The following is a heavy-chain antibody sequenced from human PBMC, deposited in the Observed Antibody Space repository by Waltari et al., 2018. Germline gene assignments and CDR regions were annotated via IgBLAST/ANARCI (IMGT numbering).Heavy chain of an antibody. Sequence: QVQLVQSGAEVKKPGASVKVSCKASGYTFTSYYMHWVRQATGQGLEWMGIINPSGGSTSYAQKFQGRVTMTRDTSTSTVYMELSSLRSEDTAVYYCARERKAAVYYYYYGMDVWGQGTTVTVSS. CDR1: GYTFTSYY. D-gene: IGHD6-13*01. V-gene: IGHV1-46*01. J-gene: IGHJ6*02. CDR2: INPSGGST. CDR3: ARERKAAVYYYYYGMDV.